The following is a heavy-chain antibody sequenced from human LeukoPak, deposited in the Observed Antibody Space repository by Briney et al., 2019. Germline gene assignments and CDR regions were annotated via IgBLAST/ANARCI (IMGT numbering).Heavy chain of an antibody. J-gene: IGHJ4*02. Sequence: GASVKVSCKASGYTFTSYGLSWVRQAPGQGLEWMGWISANSGNTKYAQKFQDRVTLATDTSTSTAYMELKSLRSDDTAVYYCARDVDYAFDYWGQGTLVTVSS. CDR3: ARDVDYAFDY. V-gene: IGHV1-18*01. CDR1: GYTFTSYG. D-gene: IGHD3-16*01. CDR2: ISANSGNT.